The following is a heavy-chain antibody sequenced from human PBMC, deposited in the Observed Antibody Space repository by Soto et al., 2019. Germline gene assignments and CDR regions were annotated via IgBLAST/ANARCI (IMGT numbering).Heavy chain of an antibody. Sequence: SETLSLTCTVSGGSISSSSYYWGWIRQPPGKGLEWIGSIYYSGSTYYNPSLKSRVTISVDTSKNQFSLKLSSVTAADTAVYYCARHHAPWGGALYLDYYYMDVWGKGTTVTVSS. V-gene: IGHV4-39*01. CDR3: ARHHAPWGGALYLDYYYMDV. CDR2: IYYSGST. J-gene: IGHJ6*03. CDR1: GGSISSSSYY. D-gene: IGHD3-16*01.